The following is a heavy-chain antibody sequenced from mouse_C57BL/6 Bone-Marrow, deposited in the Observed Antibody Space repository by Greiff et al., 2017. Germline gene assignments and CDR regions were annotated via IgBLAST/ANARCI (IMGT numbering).Heavy chain of an antibody. J-gene: IGHJ3*01. Sequence: EVKLVESGPVLVKPGASVKMSCKASGYTFTDYYMNWVKQSHGKSLEWIGVINPYNGGTSYNQKFKGKATLTVDKSSSTAYMELNSLTSEDSAVYYCARGYYGSSSWFAYWGQGTLVTVSA. CDR3: ARGYYGSSSWFAY. D-gene: IGHD1-1*01. V-gene: IGHV1-19*01. CDR2: INPYNGGT. CDR1: GYTFTDYY.